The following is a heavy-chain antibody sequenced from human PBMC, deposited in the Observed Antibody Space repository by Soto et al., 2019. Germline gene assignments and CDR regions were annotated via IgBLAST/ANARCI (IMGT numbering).Heavy chain of an antibody. J-gene: IGHJ6*02. CDR1: GYTFTSYG. D-gene: IGHD2-15*01. CDR2: ISAKKGNT. V-gene: IGHV1-18*04. Sequence: QGQLVQSGAEVKKPGASVKVSCKASGYTFTSYGISWVRQAPGQGLEWMGWISAKKGNTKYAQKFQGRVTMTTDTSTSTAYMEPRSLRSDVTAGYYCAREILSPDFYFHGMDVWGQGTTVTVSS. CDR3: AREILSPDFYFHGMDV.